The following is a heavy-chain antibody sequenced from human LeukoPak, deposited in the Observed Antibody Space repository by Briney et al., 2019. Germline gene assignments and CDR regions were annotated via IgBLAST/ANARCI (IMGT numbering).Heavy chain of an antibody. D-gene: IGHD6-19*01. CDR1: GFTFSSYA. CDR2: ISYDGSNK. V-gene: IGHV3-30*04. CDR3: ARGGRGEAVARSPPNY. J-gene: IGHJ4*02. Sequence: PGGSLRLSCAASGFTFSSYAMHWVRQAPGKGLEGLAVISYDGSNKYYADSVKGRFTISRDNSKNTLYLQMNSLRAEDTAVYYCARGGRGEAVARSPPNYWGQGTLVTVSS.